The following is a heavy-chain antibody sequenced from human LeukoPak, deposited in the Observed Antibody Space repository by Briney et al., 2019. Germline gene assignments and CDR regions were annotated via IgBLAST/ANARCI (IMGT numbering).Heavy chain of an antibody. D-gene: IGHD4-17*01. CDR1: GFTFSRHS. CDR3: ARGGNGDFEDAFDI. CDR2: ISTNGGST. J-gene: IGHJ3*02. V-gene: IGHV3-64*01. Sequence: GGSLRLSCAVTGFTFSRHSMHWVRQAPGKGLEYVSAISTNGGSTYYANSVQGRFTISRDNSKNTLYLQMGSLRAEDMAMYYCARGGNGDFEDAFDIWGQGTMVTVSS.